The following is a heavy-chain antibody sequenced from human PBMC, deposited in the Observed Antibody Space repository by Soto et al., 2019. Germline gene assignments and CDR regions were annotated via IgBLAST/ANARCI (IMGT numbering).Heavy chain of an antibody. Sequence: QVQLVESGGGVVQPGRSLRLSCAASGFTFSSYGMHWVRQAPGKGLEWVAVIWYDGSNKYYADSVKGRFTISRDNSKNQLYLQIDSLRAEDKAVYYCAVLVTTVTTGYYYGMDVWGQGTTVTVSS. CDR2: IWYDGSNK. V-gene: IGHV3-33*01. CDR3: AVLVTTVTTGYYYGMDV. CDR1: GFTFSSYG. D-gene: IGHD4-4*01. J-gene: IGHJ6*02.